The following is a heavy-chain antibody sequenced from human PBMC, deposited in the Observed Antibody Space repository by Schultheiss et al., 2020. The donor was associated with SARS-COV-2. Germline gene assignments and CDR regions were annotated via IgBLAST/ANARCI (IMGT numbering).Heavy chain of an antibody. CDR1: GGSISSSSYY. CDR2: IYTSGST. CDR3: ARLTVTTGADP. Sequence: SETLSLTCTVSGGSISSSSYYWSWIRQPAGKGLEWIGRIYTSGSTNYNPSLKSRVTISVDTSKNQFSLKLSSVTAADTAVYYCARLTVTTGADPWGQGTLVTVSS. D-gene: IGHD4-17*01. J-gene: IGHJ5*02. V-gene: IGHV4-61*02.